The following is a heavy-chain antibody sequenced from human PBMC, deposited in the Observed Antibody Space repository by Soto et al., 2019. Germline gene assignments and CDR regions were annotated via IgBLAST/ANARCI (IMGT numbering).Heavy chain of an antibody. D-gene: IGHD2-21*02. Sequence: QVQLQESGPGLVKPSGTLSLTCTVSGGTISRYYWSWIRQPPGKGLVWIGYMYNTGSTAYNPSFKSRVTISVDTSKNQFSLKLNSVTAADTAVYYCARDLWGYCGTDCYPLDVWGQGTTVTVSS. CDR2: MYNTGST. CDR1: GGTISRYY. V-gene: IGHV4-59*01. CDR3: ARDLWGYCGTDCYPLDV. J-gene: IGHJ6*02.